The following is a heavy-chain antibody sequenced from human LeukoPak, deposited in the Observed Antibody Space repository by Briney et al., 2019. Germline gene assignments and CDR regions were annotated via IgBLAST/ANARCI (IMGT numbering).Heavy chain of an antibody. J-gene: IGHJ3*02. CDR3: ARFGSGLDI. CDR2: ISSSSSTI. D-gene: IGHD3-16*01. V-gene: IGHV3-48*02. CDR1: GFTFSSYN. Sequence: PGGSLRLSCAASGFTFSSYNMDWVRQAPGKGLEWVSYISSSSSTIHYADSVKGRFTISRDNAKNSLYLQMNSLRDGDTAVYYCARFGSGLDIWGQGTMVTVSS.